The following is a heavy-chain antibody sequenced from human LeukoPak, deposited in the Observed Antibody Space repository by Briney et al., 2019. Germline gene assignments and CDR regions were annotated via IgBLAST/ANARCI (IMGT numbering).Heavy chain of an antibody. V-gene: IGHV1-18*04. CDR2: ISAYNGTT. J-gene: IGHJ6*03. D-gene: IGHD1-26*01. Sequence: RASVKLSCEASGYTFTDYYVHGVRQAPGQGLEGVGWISAYNGTTNYADKFKGRVTMTRDTSTNTAYLELRSLRCDDTPVYYWARDFGWSYWARGPYYMDVWGKGTRDSV. CDR1: GYTFTDYY. CDR3: ARDFGWSYWARGPYYMDV.